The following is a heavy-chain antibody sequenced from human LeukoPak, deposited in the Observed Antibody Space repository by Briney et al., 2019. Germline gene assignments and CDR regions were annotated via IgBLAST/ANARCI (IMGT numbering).Heavy chain of an antibody. CDR2: IYYSGST. D-gene: IGHD6-19*01. CDR3: ARESSSGWLGGWYFDL. V-gene: IGHV4-38-2*02. J-gene: IGHJ2*01. Sequence: SETLSLTCTVSGYSISSGYYWGWIRQPPGKGLEWIGSIYYSGSTYYNPSLKSRVTISVDTSKNQFSLKLSSVTAADTAVYYCARESSSGWLGGWYFDLWGRGTLVTVSS. CDR1: GYSISSGYY.